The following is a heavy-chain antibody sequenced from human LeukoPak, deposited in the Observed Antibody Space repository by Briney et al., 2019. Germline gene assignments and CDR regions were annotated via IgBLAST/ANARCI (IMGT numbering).Heavy chain of an antibody. CDR3: ARDAPPRHDILTGRADPFGDKDY. Sequence: PSETLSLTCTVSGYSISSGYYWGWIRQPPGKGLEWIGSIYHSGSTYYNPSLKSRVTISVDTSKNQFSLKLSSVTAADTAVYYCARDAPPRHDILTGRADPFGDKDYWGQGTLVTVSS. V-gene: IGHV4-38-2*02. J-gene: IGHJ4*02. D-gene: IGHD3-9*01. CDR1: GYSISSGYY. CDR2: IYHSGST.